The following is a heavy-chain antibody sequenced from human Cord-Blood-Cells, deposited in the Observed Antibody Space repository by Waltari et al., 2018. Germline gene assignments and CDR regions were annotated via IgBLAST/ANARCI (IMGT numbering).Heavy chain of an antibody. D-gene: IGHD2-2*01. V-gene: IGHV1-2*02. J-gene: IGHJ3*02. Sequence: QVQLVQSGAEVKKPGASVKVSCKASGYTFTGYYMHWVRQAPGQGLEWMGWINPNNGGTNYAKKFQGRVTMTRDTSISTAYMELSRLRSDDTAVYYCARDRCSSTSCLDAFDIWGQGTMVTVSS. CDR3: ARDRCSSTSCLDAFDI. CDR1: GYTFTGYY. CDR2: INPNNGGT.